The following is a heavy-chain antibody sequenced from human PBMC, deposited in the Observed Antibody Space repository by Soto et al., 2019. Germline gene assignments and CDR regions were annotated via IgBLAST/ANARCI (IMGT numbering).Heavy chain of an antibody. J-gene: IGHJ4*02. CDR3: ARRGNTGGYYEFDY. Sequence: QVRLVESGGGLVKAGGSLKLSCAASGFTFSDYYMSWIRQAPGKGLEWVSYISNSGSTIRCADSVKARFTISRDNAKNSLSLEMDSLRAEDTAMYYCARRGNTGGYYEFDYWGQGILVTVSS. CDR2: ISNSGSTI. CDR1: GFTFSDYY. D-gene: IGHD3-22*01. V-gene: IGHV3-11*01.